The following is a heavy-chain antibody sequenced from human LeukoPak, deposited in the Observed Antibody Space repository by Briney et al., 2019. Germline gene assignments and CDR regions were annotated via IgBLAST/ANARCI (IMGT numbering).Heavy chain of an antibody. CDR3: GVVVTAMGAFDI. D-gene: IGHD2-21*02. CDR1: GGSISSGDYY. Sequence: SQTLSLTYTVSGGSISSGDYYWSWIRQPPGKGLEWIGYIYYSGSTYYNPSLKSRVTISVDTSKNQFSLKLSSVTAADTAVYYCGVVVTAMGAFDIWGQGTMVTVSS. CDR2: IYYSGST. J-gene: IGHJ3*02. V-gene: IGHV4-30-4*01.